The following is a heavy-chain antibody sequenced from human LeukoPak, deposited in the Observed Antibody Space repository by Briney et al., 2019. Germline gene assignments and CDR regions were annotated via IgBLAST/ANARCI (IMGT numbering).Heavy chain of an antibody. D-gene: IGHD2-2*01. Sequence: SETLSLTCTVSGYSISSGYYWGWIRQPPGKGLEWIGSIYHSGSTNYNPSLKSRVAMSIDKSKNQFSLNVNSVTAADTAVYYCARAGQGYCTSTSCYLPLDYWGQGTLVTVSS. J-gene: IGHJ4*02. V-gene: IGHV4-38-2*02. CDR1: GYSISSGYY. CDR3: ARAGQGYCTSTSCYLPLDY. CDR2: IYHSGST.